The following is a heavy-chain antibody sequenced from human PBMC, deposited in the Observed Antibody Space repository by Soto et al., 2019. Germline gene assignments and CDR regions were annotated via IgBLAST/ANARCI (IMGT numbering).Heavy chain of an antibody. Sequence: QLQLQESGPGLVKPSETLSLTCTVSGGSISSSSYYWGWIRQPPGKGLEWIGSIYYSGSTYYNPSLKSRVTISVDTSKNQFSLKLSSVTAADTAVYYCARRRCSSTSCYPAVYGMDVWGQGTTVTVSS. D-gene: IGHD2-2*01. V-gene: IGHV4-39*01. CDR2: IYYSGST. CDR3: ARRRCSSTSCYPAVYGMDV. CDR1: GGSISSSSYY. J-gene: IGHJ6*02.